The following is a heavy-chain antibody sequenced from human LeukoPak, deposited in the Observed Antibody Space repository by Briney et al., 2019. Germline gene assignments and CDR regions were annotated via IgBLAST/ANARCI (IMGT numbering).Heavy chain of an antibody. V-gene: IGHV3-23*01. CDR3: ARDIAVAGVFDY. CDR2: ISGTGEST. Sequence: GGSLRLSCAASEFTFDRHAMNWVRQAPGKGLEWVSSISGTGESTFYADSVKGRFTISRDNSKNTLYLQMNSLRAEDTAVYYCARDIAVAGVFDYWGQGTLVTVSS. CDR1: EFTFDRHA. J-gene: IGHJ4*02. D-gene: IGHD6-19*01.